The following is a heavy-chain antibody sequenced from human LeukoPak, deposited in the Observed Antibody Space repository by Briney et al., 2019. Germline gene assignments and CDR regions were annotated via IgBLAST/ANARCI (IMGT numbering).Heavy chain of an antibody. CDR2: IVGLRGVT. V-gene: IGHV3-21*01. J-gene: IGHJ6*03. D-gene: IGHD6-6*01. CDR3: ARDQGRYSSSSRNYMDV. CDR1: GFTFSSSA. Sequence: GGSLRLSCAASGFTFSSSAMTWVRQPPGKGPEWVSTIVGLRGVTYYADSVKGRFTISRDNAKNSLYLQMNSLRAEDTAVYYCARDQGRYSSSSRNYMDVWGKGTTVTVSS.